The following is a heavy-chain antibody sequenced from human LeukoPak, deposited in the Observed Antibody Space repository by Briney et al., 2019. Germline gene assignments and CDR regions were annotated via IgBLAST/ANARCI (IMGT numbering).Heavy chain of an antibody. J-gene: IGHJ4*02. CDR3: ALEGPRGYSYGFYFDY. CDR1: GYTFTSYA. Sequence: EASVKVSCKASGYTFTSYAMHWVRQAPGQRLERMGWINAGNGNTKYSQKFQGRVTITRDTSASTAYMELSSLRSEDTAVYYCALEGPRGYSYGFYFDYWGQGTLVTVSS. CDR2: INAGNGNT. V-gene: IGHV1-3*01. D-gene: IGHD5-18*01.